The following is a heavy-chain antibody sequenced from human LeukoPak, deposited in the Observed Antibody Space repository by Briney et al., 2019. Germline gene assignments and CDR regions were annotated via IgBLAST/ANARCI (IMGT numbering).Heavy chain of an antibody. CDR1: GFTFSNYW. Sequence: QSGGALRLSCAASGFTFSNYWMSWVRQAPGKGLEWVANINQDGGDKYYVDSVKGRFTISRDNAKNSLYLQMNSLRVEDTAVYYCARNSGGWGQGTLVTVSS. V-gene: IGHV3-7*01. CDR2: INQDGGDK. D-gene: IGHD3-10*01. CDR3: ARNSGG. J-gene: IGHJ4*02.